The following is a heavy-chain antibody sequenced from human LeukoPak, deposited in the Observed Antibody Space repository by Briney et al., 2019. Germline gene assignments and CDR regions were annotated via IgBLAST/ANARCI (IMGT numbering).Heavy chain of an antibody. J-gene: IGHJ3*02. CDR2: MRYDGSSK. V-gene: IGHV3-30*02. Sequence: GGSRRLSCAAAGFSFGYYGMHWVRQAAGKVLEWVAFMRYDGSSKYYADSVKGRFTISRDNSKNTLSLQMNSLRAEDTAVYYCAKTANWNGDAFDIWGRGTMVTVSS. D-gene: IGHD1-1*01. CDR3: AKTANWNGDAFDI. CDR1: GFSFGYYG.